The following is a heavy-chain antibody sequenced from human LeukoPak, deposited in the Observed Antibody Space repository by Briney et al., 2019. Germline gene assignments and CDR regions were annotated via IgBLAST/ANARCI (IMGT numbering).Heavy chain of an antibody. CDR2: IYHSGST. D-gene: IGHD2-2*01. Sequence: SETLSLTCAVSGYSISSGYYWGWIRQPPGKGLERIGSIYHSGSTYYNPSFKSRVTISVDTSKNQFSLKLSSVTAADTAVYYCASLIAFSHCSSTSCYAIDYYYYMDVWGKGTTVTVSS. V-gene: IGHV4-38-2*01. J-gene: IGHJ6*03. CDR1: GYSISSGYY. CDR3: ASLIAFSHCSSTSCYAIDYYYYMDV.